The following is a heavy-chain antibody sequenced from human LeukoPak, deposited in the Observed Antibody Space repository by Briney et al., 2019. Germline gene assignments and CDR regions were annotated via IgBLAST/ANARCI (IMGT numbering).Heavy chain of an antibody. J-gene: IGHJ6*02. Sequence: PSETLSLTCTVSGDSISSSSSYWGWIRQPPGKGLEWIGSISYSGNTYYNPSLKSRVSTSVDTSKNQFSLKLSSVTAADTAVYYCGRMTSANFYFYYGMDVWGQGTTVTVSS. CDR2: ISYSGNT. CDR1: GDSISSSSSY. V-gene: IGHV4-39*01. CDR3: GRMTSANFYFYYGMDV. D-gene: IGHD4/OR15-4a*01.